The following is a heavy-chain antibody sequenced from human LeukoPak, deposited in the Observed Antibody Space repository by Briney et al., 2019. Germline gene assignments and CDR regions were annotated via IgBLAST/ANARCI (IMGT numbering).Heavy chain of an antibody. CDR2: IYSGGST. J-gene: IGHJ3*02. V-gene: IGHV3-66*01. CDR3: ARFWVWAFDI. D-gene: IGHD3-16*01. CDR1: GFTVSTNY. Sequence: SGGSLRLSCAASGFTVSTNYMTWVRQAPGKGLEWVSVIYSGGSTYYADSVKGRFTISRDNSKNTLYLQMNSLRAEDTAVYYCARFWVWAFDIWGQGAMVTVSS.